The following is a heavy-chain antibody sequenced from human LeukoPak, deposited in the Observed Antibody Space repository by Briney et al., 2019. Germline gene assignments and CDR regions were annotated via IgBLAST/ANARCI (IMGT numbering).Heavy chain of an antibody. V-gene: IGHV4-59*12. D-gene: IGHD1-7*01. CDR1: GGSISSYY. J-gene: IGHJ3*02. CDR2: IYYSGST. CDR3: AGDGYLSGTTRSI. Sequence: SETLSLTCTVSGGSISSYYWSWIRQPPGKGLEWIGYIYYSGSTNYNPSLKSRVTISVDTSKNQFSLKLSSVTAADTAVYYCAGDGYLSGTTRSIWGQGTMVTVSS.